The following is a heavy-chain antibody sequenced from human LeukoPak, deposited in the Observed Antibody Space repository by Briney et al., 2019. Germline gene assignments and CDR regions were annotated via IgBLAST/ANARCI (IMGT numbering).Heavy chain of an antibody. V-gene: IGHV4-34*01. D-gene: IGHD5-24*01. J-gene: IGHJ4*02. CDR3: ARGDGALDY. CDR2: IYHSGST. Sequence: SSETLSLTCAVYGGSFSGYYWSWIRQPPGKGLEWIGSIYHSGSTYYNPSLKSRVTISVDTSKNQFSLKLSSVTAADTAVYYCARGDGALDYWGQGTLVAVSS. CDR1: GGSFSGYY.